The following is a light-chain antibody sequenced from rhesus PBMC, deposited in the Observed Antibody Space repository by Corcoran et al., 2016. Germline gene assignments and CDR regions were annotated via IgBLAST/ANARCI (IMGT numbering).Light chain of an antibody. CDR1: QGISTY. Sequence: DIQMTQSPSSLSASVGDIVTITCQASQGISTYLAWYQKNTGKAPKLLMYDASTLQSGVPSRVSGTGSGTEVTLTIHSLQPEDFSTYCCQQHITYPFTFGPGPKLDIK. V-gene: IGKV1-25*01. CDR3: QQHITYPFT. CDR2: DAS. J-gene: IGKJ3*01.